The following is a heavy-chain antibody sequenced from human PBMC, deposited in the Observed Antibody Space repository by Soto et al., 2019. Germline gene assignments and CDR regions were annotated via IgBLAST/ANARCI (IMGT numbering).Heavy chain of an antibody. CDR2: IIPIFGTA. CDR3: ATRGTSPYYYYYGMDV. CDR1: GGTFSSYA. J-gene: IGHJ6*02. D-gene: IGHD2-2*01. Sequence: SVKVSCKASGGTFSSYAISWVRQAPGQGLEWMGGIIPIFGTANYAQKFQGRVTITADESTSTAYMELSSLRSEDTAVYYCATRGTSPYYYYYGMDVWGQGTTVTVSS. V-gene: IGHV1-69*13.